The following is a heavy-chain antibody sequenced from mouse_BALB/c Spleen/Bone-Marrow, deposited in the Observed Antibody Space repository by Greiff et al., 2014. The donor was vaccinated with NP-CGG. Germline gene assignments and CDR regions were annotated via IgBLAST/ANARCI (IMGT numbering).Heavy chain of an antibody. Sequence: VQLVESGPSLVQPSQSLSITCTISGFSLTSYGVHWVRQSPGKGLEWLGVIWRGGSADYNAAFMSRLSITKDNSKSQVFFKMNSLQADDTAIYYCAKMGLPSWFAYWGQGTLVTVSA. J-gene: IGHJ3*01. CDR1: GFSLTSYG. V-gene: IGHV2-5-1*01. CDR3: AKMGLPSWFAY. D-gene: IGHD2-2*01. CDR2: IWRGGSA.